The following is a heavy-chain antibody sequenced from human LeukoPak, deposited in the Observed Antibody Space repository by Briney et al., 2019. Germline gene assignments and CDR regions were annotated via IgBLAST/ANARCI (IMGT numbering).Heavy chain of an antibody. CDR3: ARGSSLGYCTNGVCYFDY. Sequence: GGSLRLSCAASGFTFSSYWMSWVRQAPGKGLERVANIKQDGSEKSYVDSVKGRFTIARDNAKNSLYLQMNSLRAEDTAVYYCARGSSLGYCTNGVCYFDYWGQGTLVTVSS. J-gene: IGHJ4*02. V-gene: IGHV3-7*01. CDR1: GFTFSSYW. D-gene: IGHD2-8*01. CDR2: IKQDGSEK.